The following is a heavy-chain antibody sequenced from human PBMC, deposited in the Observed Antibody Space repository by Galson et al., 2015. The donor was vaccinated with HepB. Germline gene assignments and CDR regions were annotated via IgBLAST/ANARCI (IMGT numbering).Heavy chain of an antibody. D-gene: IGHD1-1*01. CDR1: GYTFTGYY. V-gene: IGHV1-2*04. CDR2: INPNSGGT. CDR3: ARGGTTGTGEDYFDY. Sequence: SCKASGYTFTGYYMPWVRQAPGQGLEWMGWINPNSGGTNYAQKFQGWVTMTRDTSISTAYMELSRLRSDDTAVYYCARGGTTGTGEDYFDYWGQGTLVTVSS. J-gene: IGHJ4*02.